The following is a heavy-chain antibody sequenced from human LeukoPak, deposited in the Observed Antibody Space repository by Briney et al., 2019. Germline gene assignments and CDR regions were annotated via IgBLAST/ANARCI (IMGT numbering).Heavy chain of an antibody. J-gene: IGHJ4*02. Sequence: SETLSLTCTVSGGSTSSSSYYWGWIRQPPGKGLEWIGSIYYSGSTYYNPSLKSRVTISVDTSKNQFSLKLSSVTAADTAVYYCARALRWTGSYFDYWGQGTLVTVSS. V-gene: IGHV4-39*07. CDR2: IYYSGST. CDR1: GGSTSSSSYY. D-gene: IGHD4-23*01. CDR3: ARALRWTGSYFDY.